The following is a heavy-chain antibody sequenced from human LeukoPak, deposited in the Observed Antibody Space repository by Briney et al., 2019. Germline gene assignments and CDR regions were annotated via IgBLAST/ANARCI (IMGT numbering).Heavy chain of an antibody. CDR2: TSGSGGNT. CDR3: AKEYSGYDFDY. V-gene: IGHV3-23*01. D-gene: IGHD5-12*01. Sequence: GGSLRLSCAASGFTLRSYDMSWVRQAPGKGLEWVAATSGSGGNTYYADSVKGRFTISRNNSKNTLYLQMNSLRAEDTAVYYCAKEYSGYDFDYWGQGTLVTVSS. J-gene: IGHJ4*02. CDR1: GFTLRSYD.